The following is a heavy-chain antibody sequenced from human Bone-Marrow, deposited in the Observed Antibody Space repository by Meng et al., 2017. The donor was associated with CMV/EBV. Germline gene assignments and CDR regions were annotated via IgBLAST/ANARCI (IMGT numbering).Heavy chain of an antibody. CDR1: DVSINNSSFF. CDR2: LFHSGDT. Sequence: SETLSLTCTVSDVSINNSSFFWGWICQPPGKGLEWIGSLFHSGDTYSNPSLRSRVAISLDTSKNQFSLRLNSVTATDTAVYYCARHLRGYSWPKSDWGQGTLVTVSS. J-gene: IGHJ4*02. D-gene: IGHD1-26*01. CDR3: ARHLRGYSWPKSD. V-gene: IGHV4-39*01.